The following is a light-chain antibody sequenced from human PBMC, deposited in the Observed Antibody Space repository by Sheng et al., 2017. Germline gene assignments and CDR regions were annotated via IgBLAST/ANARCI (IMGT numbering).Light chain of an antibody. CDR2: GAS. CDR1: QSVTSNY. Sequence: EIVLTQTPGTLSLSPGERATLSCRASQSVTSNYLAWYQQKPGQAPRLLIYGASSWATGIPDRFSGSGSGTEFTLAISSPQSEDFAVYYCQQYNNWPLTFGGGTKVEIK. V-gene: IGKV3-20*01. CDR3: QQYNNWPLT. J-gene: IGKJ4*01.